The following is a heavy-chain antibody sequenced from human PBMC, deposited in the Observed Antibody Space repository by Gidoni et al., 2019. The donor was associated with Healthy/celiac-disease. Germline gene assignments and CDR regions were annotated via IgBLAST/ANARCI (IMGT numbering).Heavy chain of an antibody. V-gene: IGHV4-59*01. Sequence: QVQLQESGPGLVKPSETLSLTCTVSGGSISSYYWSWIRQPPGKGLEWIGYIYYSGSTNYNPSLKSRVTISVDTSKNQFSLKLSSVTAADTAVYYCARDRGNCYDRSDAFDIWGQGTMVTVSS. CDR2: IYYSGST. CDR1: GGSISSYY. CDR3: ARDRGNCYDRSDAFDI. J-gene: IGHJ3*02. D-gene: IGHD3-22*01.